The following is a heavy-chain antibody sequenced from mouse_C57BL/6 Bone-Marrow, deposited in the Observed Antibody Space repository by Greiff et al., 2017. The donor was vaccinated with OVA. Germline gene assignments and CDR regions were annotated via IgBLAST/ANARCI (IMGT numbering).Heavy chain of an antibody. J-gene: IGHJ2*01. D-gene: IGHD1-1*01. CDR1: GYTFTSYW. CDR2: IYPGSGST. Sequence: QVQLQQPGAELVKPGASVKMSCKASGYTFTSYWITWVKQRPGQGLEWIGDIYPGSGSTNYNEKFKSKATLTVDTSSSTAYMELRSLTSEDTAVYYCARSLYYYGSSYYFDYWGQGTTLTVSS. V-gene: IGHV1-55*01. CDR3: ARSLYYYGSSYYFDY.